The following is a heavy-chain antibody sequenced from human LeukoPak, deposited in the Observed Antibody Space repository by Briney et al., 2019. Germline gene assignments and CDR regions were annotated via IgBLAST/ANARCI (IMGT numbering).Heavy chain of an antibody. CDR2: INPNSGGT. V-gene: IGHV1-2*02. CDR1: GYTFTGYY. J-gene: IGHJ4*02. D-gene: IGHD6-19*01. CDR3: AKNRDSSGWYLDY. Sequence: ASVKVSCKASGYTFTGYYMHWVRQAPGQGLKWMGWINPNSGGTNYAQKFQGRVTMTRDTSISTAYMELSRLRSDDTAVYYCAKNRDSSGWYLDYWGQGTLVTVSS.